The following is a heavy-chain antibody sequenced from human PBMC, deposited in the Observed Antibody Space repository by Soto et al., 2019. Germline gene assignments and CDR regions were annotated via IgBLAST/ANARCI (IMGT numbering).Heavy chain of an antibody. CDR3: ARGRGIPATVISFDP. CDR1: GGSISSGDYY. CDR2: ISYSGST. D-gene: IGHD2-2*01. V-gene: IGHV4-30-4*01. J-gene: IGHJ5*02. Sequence: KPSETLSLTCTVSGGSISSGDYYWTWIRQLPGKGLEWIGYISYSGSTFYNPSLQSRLTMPVDTSKKQFSLNLRSVTAADTAVYYCARGRGIPATVISFDPWGQGTLVTVSS.